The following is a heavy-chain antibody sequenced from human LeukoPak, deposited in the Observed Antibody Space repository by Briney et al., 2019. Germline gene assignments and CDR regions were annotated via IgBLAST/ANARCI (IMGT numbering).Heavy chain of an antibody. V-gene: IGHV1-2*02. CDR3: ARDYVHYDYVWGSYRLNY. CDR1: GYTFTGYY. D-gene: IGHD3-16*02. CDR2: VNPNSGGT. J-gene: IGHJ4*02. Sequence: ASVKVSCKASGYTFTGYYMHWVRQAPGQGLEWMGWVNPNSGGTNYAQKFQGRVTMTGDTSISTAYMELSRLRSDDTAVYYCARDYVHYDYVWGSYRLNYWGQGTLVTVSS.